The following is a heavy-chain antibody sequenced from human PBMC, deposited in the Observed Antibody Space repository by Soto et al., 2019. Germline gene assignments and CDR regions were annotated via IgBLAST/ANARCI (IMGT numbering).Heavy chain of an antibody. J-gene: IGHJ6*02. CDR3: ARSVCGGDCYSSGYYYGMDV. CDR1: GGSFSGYY. V-gene: IGHV4-34*01. D-gene: IGHD2-21*02. Sequence: SETLSLTCAVYGGSFSGYYWSWIRQPPGKGLEWIGEINHSGSTNYNPSLKSRVTISVDTSKNQFSLKLRCVTAADTAVYYCARSVCGGDCYSSGYYYGMDVWGQGTTVTVSS. CDR2: INHSGST.